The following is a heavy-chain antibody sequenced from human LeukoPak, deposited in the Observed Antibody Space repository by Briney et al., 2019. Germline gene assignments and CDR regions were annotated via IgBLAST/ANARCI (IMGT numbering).Heavy chain of an antibody. CDR3: ARGISSGWYANWFDP. J-gene: IGHJ5*02. Sequence: PGGSLRLSCAASGFTFSSYGMHWVRQAPGKGLEWVAVIWYDGSNKYYAVSVKGRFTISRDNSKNTLYLQMNSLRAEDTAVYYCARGISSGWYANWFDPWGQGTLVTVSS. V-gene: IGHV3-33*01. CDR1: GFTFSSYG. D-gene: IGHD6-19*01. CDR2: IWYDGSNK.